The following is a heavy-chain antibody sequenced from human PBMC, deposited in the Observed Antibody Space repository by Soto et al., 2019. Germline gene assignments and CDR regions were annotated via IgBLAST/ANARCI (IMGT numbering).Heavy chain of an antibody. CDR2: IYYSGNT. V-gene: IGHV4-39*01. CDR3: GAQDSGATGAYFET. Sequence: QLQLQESGPGLVKPSETLSLTCTVSSGSISSSSSYWGWIRQPPGKGLEWIGSIYYSGNTYYNPSLKSRVTISIDSSKTQFSLKLNSVTTADTAVYYCGAQDSGATGAYFETWGQGTLVTVSS. CDR1: SGSISSSSSY. J-gene: IGHJ4*02. D-gene: IGHD4-17*01.